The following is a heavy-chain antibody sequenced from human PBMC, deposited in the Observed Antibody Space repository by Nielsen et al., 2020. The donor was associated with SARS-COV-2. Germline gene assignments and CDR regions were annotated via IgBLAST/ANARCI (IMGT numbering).Heavy chain of an antibody. CDR2: ITGGMNTYI. CDR1: GFTFSAYT. V-gene: IGHV3-21*01. J-gene: IGHJ4*02. Sequence: GESLKISCAASGFTFSAYTMDWVRQAPGKGLEWVSSITGGMNTYIYYAESVKGRFTISRDDGKNSLYLQMNSLRAEDTAVYYCTRDSAGLNVFDYWGQGTLVTVSS. CDR3: TRDSAGLNVFDY. D-gene: IGHD3/OR15-3a*01.